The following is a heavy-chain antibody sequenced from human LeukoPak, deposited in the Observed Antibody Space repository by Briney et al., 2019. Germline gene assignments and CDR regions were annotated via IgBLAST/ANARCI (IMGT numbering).Heavy chain of an antibody. J-gene: IGHJ6*02. V-gene: IGHV1-46*01. CDR3: ARDRLQLWFRSYYGMDV. CDR1: GGTFSSYA. Sequence: ASVTVSCKASGGTFSSYAISWVRQAPGQGLEWMGIINPSGGSTSYAQKFQGRVTMTRDTPTSTVYMELSSLRSEDTAVYYCARDRLQLWFRSYYGMDVWGQGTTVTVSS. CDR2: INPSGGST. D-gene: IGHD5-18*01.